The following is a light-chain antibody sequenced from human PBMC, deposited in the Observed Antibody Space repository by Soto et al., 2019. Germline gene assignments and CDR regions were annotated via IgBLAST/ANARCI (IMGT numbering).Light chain of an antibody. Sequence: EIVMTQSPATLSVSPGQRATPSCRASQSISNNLAWYQQKPGQAPRLLIYGASTRATGIPVRFSGSGSGTEFTLTISRLQSEDFAVYYCQHYNNWPPWTFGQGTKVDIK. CDR1: QSISNN. V-gene: IGKV3-15*01. CDR2: GAS. J-gene: IGKJ1*01. CDR3: QHYNNWPPWT.